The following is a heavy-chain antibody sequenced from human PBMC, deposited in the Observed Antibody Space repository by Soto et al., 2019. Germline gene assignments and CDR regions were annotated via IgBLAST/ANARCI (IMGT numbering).Heavy chain of an antibody. V-gene: IGHV1-18*01. J-gene: IGHJ4*02. D-gene: IGHD1-20*01. Sequence: QVQLVQSGAEVKKPGASVKVSCKASGYTFTSYGISWVRQVPGQGLEWMGWISAYNGNTNYAQKLQGRVTMTTDTSTSTAYMELRSLRSDDTAVYYCARDLKKYNWTDVAYFDYWGQGTLVTVSS. CDR3: ARDLKKYNWTDVAYFDY. CDR1: GYTFTSYG. CDR2: ISAYNGNT.